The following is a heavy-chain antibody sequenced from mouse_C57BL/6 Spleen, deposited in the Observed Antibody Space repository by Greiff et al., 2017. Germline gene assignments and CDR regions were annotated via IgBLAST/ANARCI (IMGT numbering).Heavy chain of an antibody. D-gene: IGHD3-2*02. CDR3: AREKAAQATRAGWDY. CDR1: GYSFTDYN. Sequence: EVQLQQSGPELVKPGASVKISCKASGYSFTDYNMNWVKQSNGKSLEWIGVINPNYGTTSYNQKFKGKATLTVDQSSSTAYMQLNRLTSEYSAVYYCAREKAAQATRAGWDYWGQGTTLTVSS. CDR2: INPNYGTT. V-gene: IGHV1-39*01. J-gene: IGHJ2*01.